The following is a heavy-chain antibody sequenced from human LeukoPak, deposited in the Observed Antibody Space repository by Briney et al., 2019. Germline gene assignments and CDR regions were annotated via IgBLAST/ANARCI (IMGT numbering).Heavy chain of an antibody. CDR2: ISAGGGGT. J-gene: IGHJ4*02. CDR1: GITLSDHY. Sequence: PGGPLRLSCAASGITLSDHYMDWVRQAPGKGLEWVSSISAGGGGTSNADSVKGRFTISRDNSKNTLYLQMNSLTAEDTAVYYCAKRSRTEYYFDSWGQGTLVTVSS. V-gene: IGHV3-23*01. CDR3: AKRSRTEYYFDS.